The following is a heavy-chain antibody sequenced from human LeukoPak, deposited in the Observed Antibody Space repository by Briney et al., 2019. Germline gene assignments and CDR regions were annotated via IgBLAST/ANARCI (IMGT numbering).Heavy chain of an antibody. D-gene: IGHD6-6*01. CDR1: GGSIISYY. Sequence: PSETLSLTCSVSGGSIISYYWSWIRQPPGKGLEWIGYIYYSGSTNYNPSLKSRVTISVDTSKNQFSLKLGSVTAADTAVYYCARVDPASSSTLEVFDYWGQGTLVTVSS. CDR2: IYYSGST. CDR3: ARVDPASSSTLEVFDY. J-gene: IGHJ4*02. V-gene: IGHV4-59*01.